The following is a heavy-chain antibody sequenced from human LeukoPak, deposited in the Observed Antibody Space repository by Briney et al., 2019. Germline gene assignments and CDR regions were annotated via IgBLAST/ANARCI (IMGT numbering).Heavy chain of an antibody. CDR3: ARARTYCSGGSCYAWYFQH. CDR1: GGSISSYY. D-gene: IGHD2-15*01. Sequence: SETLSLTCTVSGGSISSYYWSWIRQPPGKGLEWIGHIYYSGSTNYNPSLKSRVTISVDTSKNQFSLKLSSVTAADTAVYYCARARTYCSGGSCYAWYFQHWGQGTLVTVSS. V-gene: IGHV4-59*01. J-gene: IGHJ1*01. CDR2: IYYSGST.